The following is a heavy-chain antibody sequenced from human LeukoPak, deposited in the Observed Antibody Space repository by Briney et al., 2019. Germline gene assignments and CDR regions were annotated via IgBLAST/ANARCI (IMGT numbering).Heavy chain of an antibody. CDR3: ARGQGGSGYFDY. CDR1: GGSFGGYY. D-gene: IGHD3-22*01. V-gene: IGHV4-34*01. Sequence: PSETLSLTCAVYGGSFGGYYWSWIRQPPGKGLEWIGEINHSGSTNYNPSLKSRVTISVDTSKNQFSLKLSSVTAADTAVYYCARGQGGSGYFDYWGQGTLVTVSS. J-gene: IGHJ4*02. CDR2: INHSGST.